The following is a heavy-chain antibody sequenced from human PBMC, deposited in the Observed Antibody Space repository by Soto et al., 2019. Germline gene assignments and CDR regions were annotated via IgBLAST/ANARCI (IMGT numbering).Heavy chain of an antibody. CDR3: AHRLRLVRGGGDAFDI. Sequence: QITLKESGPTLVKPTQPLTLTCTFSGFSLSTSGVGVGWIRQPPGKALEWPALIYWDDDKRYSPSLKSRLTILKDTSKHQVVLTMTNMDPVDKAQYYSAHRLRLVRGGGDAFDIWGHGTMVTVSS. V-gene: IGHV2-5*02. CDR1: GFSLSTSGVG. D-gene: IGHD3-10*01. CDR2: IYWDDDK. J-gene: IGHJ3*02.